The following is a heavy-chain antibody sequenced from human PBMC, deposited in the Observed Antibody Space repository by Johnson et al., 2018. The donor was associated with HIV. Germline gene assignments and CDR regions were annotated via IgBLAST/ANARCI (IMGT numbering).Heavy chain of an antibody. Sequence: VQLVESGGGVVRPGGSLRLSCEASGFTFDDYGLSWVRQAPGKGLEWVSGIGTAGDTYYPASVKGRFTISRVNAKNSLYLQMNSLRAEDTALYYCAREDDYSNYGSAVDIWGQGTMVTVSS. J-gene: IGHJ3*02. CDR2: IGTAGDT. V-gene: IGHV3-20*04. CDR1: GFTFDDYG. CDR3: AREDDYSNYGSAVDI. D-gene: IGHD4-11*01.